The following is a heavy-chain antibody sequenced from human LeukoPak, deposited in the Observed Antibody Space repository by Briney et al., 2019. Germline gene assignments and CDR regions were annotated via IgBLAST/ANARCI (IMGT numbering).Heavy chain of an antibody. J-gene: IGHJ5*02. D-gene: IGHD6-19*01. Sequence: ASVKVSCKASGYTFTSYYMHWVRQAPGQGLEWMGWINPNSGGTNYAQKFQGRVTMTRDTSISTAYMELSRLRSDDTAVYYCVREAHSSRWYGGWFDPWGQGTLVTVSS. V-gene: IGHV1-2*02. CDR3: VREAHSSRWYGGWFDP. CDR1: GYTFTSYY. CDR2: INPNSGGT.